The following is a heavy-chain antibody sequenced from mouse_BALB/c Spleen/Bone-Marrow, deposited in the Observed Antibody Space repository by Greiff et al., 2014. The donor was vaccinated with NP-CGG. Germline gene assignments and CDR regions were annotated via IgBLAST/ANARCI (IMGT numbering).Heavy chain of an antibody. CDR1: GFNTEDVF. CDR3: ASCASGDSWFAY. J-gene: IGHJ3*01. CDR2: IDPANGNS. Sequence: VHVKQSGAELVKPGASVKLSCSGSGFNTEDVFMYYLKQRPEQGLEWIGRIDPANGNSEYAPKFRGKATITAGTSSNTAYLHLIQLRSVASDVYSGASCASGDSWFAYWGQGTLLTVSA. D-gene: IGHD6-2*01. V-gene: IGHV14-3*02.